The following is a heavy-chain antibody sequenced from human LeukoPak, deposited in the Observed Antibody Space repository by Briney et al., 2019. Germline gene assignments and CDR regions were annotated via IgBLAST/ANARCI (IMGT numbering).Heavy chain of an antibody. CDR3: ATPSYDYVWGSYRFDY. V-gene: IGHV1-24*01. Sequence: VASVKVSCKVSGYTLTELSMHWVRQAPGKGLEWMGGFDPEEGETIYAQKFQGRVTMTEVTSTDTAYMELSSLRSEDTAVYYCATPSYDYVWGSYRFDYWGQGTLVTVSS. J-gene: IGHJ4*02. CDR1: GYTLTELS. D-gene: IGHD3-16*02. CDR2: FDPEEGET.